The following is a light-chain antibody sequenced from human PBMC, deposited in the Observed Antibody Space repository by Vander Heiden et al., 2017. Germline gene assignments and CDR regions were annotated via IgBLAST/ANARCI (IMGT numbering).Light chain of an antibody. J-gene: IGLJ1*01. CDR3: CSYAGSSTYV. Sequence: QSALTQPASVSGSPGQSITVSCTGTRSDVGTYNLLSWYQQHPGKAPKLMIYEGTKRPSGVSNRFSGSKSGNTASLTISGLQAEDEADYYCCSYAGSSTYVFGTGTKVTVL. CDR2: EGT. CDR1: RSDVGTYNL. V-gene: IGLV2-23*01.